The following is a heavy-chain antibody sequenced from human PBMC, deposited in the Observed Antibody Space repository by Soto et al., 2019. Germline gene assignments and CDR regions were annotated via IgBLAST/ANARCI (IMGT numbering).Heavy chain of an antibody. CDR2: ISFDGDKK. J-gene: IGHJ6*02. CDR1: GFTFKIYA. Sequence: QAQLVESGGGVVQPGRSLRLSCAGSGFTFKIYALHWVRQAPGKGLEWLAVISFDGDKKYYADSVKGRFTISRDNFKNTVYLHMNNLRVEDAAVYFCAREDDYNYRYFNYGLDVWGQGTTVTVSS. D-gene: IGHD3-16*02. V-gene: IGHV3-30-3*01. CDR3: AREDDYNYRYFNYGLDV.